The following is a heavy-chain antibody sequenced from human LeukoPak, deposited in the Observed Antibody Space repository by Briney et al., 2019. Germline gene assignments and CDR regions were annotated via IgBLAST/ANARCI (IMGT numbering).Heavy chain of an antibody. V-gene: IGHV3-23*01. CDR3: AKDQERRVGSGYYYYGMDV. J-gene: IGHJ6*02. Sequence: GGSLRLSCAASGFTFSSYAMSWVRQAPGKGLEWVSAISGSGGSTYYADSVKGRFTISRDNSKNTLYLQMNSLRAEDTAVYYCAKDQERRVGSGYYYYGMDVWGQGTTVTVSS. D-gene: IGHD1-1*01. CDR2: ISGSGGST. CDR1: GFTFSSYA.